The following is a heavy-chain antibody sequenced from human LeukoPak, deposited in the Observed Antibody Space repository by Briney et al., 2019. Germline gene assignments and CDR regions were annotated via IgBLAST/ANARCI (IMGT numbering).Heavy chain of an antibody. CDR1: GASISGSGYY. V-gene: IGHV4-39*07. CDR2: IYYSGST. D-gene: IGHD3-10*02. Sequence: TSETLSLTCAVSGASISGSGYYWGWIRQPPGKGLEWIGNIYYSGSTYYNPSLKSRVTISVDTPKNQFSLKLSSVTAADTAVYYCARGVRGVWYYFDYWGQGTLVTVSS. J-gene: IGHJ4*02. CDR3: ARGVRGVWYYFDY.